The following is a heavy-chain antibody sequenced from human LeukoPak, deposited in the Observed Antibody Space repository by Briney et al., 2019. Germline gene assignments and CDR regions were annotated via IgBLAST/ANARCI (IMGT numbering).Heavy chain of an antibody. CDR3: ARDRFGAAAGSYYGMDV. D-gene: IGHD6-13*01. CDR1: GYTFTGYY. Sequence: ASVKVSCKASGYTFTGYYMHWVRQAPGQGLEWMGWINPNSGGTNYAQKFQGRVTMTRDTSISTAYMELSRLRSDDTAVYYCARDRFGAAAGSYYGMDVWGRGTTVTVSS. J-gene: IGHJ6*02. V-gene: IGHV1-2*02. CDR2: INPNSGGT.